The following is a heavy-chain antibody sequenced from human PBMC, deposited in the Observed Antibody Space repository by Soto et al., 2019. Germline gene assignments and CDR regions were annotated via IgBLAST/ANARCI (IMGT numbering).Heavy chain of an antibody. CDR2: ISSSSSYI. Sequence: EVQLVESGGGLVKPGGSLRLSCAASGFTFSSYSMNWVRQAPGKGLEWVSSISSSSSYIYYADSVKGRFTISRDNAKNSLPLQMNLLRAEDTAVDSCARDRGGDLKAFDIWGQGTMVTVSS. V-gene: IGHV3-21*01. D-gene: IGHD3-10*01. CDR3: ARDRGGDLKAFDI. J-gene: IGHJ3*02. CDR1: GFTFSSYS.